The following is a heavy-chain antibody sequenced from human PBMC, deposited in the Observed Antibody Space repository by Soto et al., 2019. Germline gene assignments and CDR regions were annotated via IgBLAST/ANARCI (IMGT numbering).Heavy chain of an antibody. CDR3: ARGGGVGVAGSAAFDM. J-gene: IGHJ3*02. V-gene: IGHV1-2*04. Sequence: QLHLVQSGAVVKKPGASVTVSCSASGYPVTAYYMHWVRQAPGRGLEWMGGINPATGAAKYTQTFQGWVTMTRDPSTSTVFEELSGLTSEDTAGFSCARGGGVGVAGSAAFDMWGQGTLVTVSS. D-gene: IGHD3-3*01. CDR2: INPATGAA. CDR1: GYPVTAYY.